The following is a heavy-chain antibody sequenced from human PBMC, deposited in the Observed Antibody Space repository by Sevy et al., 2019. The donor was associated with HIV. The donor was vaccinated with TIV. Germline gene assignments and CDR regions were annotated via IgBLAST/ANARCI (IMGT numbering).Heavy chain of an antibody. CDR2: ISSSSSYI. CDR1: GFTFSSYS. Sequence: GSLRLSCAASGFTFSSYSMNWVRQAPGKGLEWVSSISSSSSYIYYADSVKGRFTISRDNAKNSLYLQMNSLRAEDTAVYYCARDFGQQLINDAFDIWGQGTMVTVSS. CDR3: ARDFGQQLINDAFDI. D-gene: IGHD6-13*01. V-gene: IGHV3-21*01. J-gene: IGHJ3*02.